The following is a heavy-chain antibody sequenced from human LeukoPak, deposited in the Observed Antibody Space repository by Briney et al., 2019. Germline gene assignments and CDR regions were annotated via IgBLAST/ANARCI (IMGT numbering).Heavy chain of an antibody. V-gene: IGHV3-9*01. CDR1: GFTFDDYA. CDR2: ISWNSGSI. J-gene: IGHJ4*02. Sequence: GGSLRLSCAASGFTFDDYAMHWVRQAPGKGLEWVSGISWNSGSIGYADSVKGRFTISRGNAKNSLYLQMNSLRAEDTALYYCAKDGYNGWFDYWGQGTLVTVSS. CDR3: AKDGYNGWFDY. D-gene: IGHD5-24*01.